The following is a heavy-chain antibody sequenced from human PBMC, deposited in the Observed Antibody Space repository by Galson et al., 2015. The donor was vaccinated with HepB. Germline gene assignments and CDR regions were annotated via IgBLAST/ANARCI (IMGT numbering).Heavy chain of an antibody. D-gene: IGHD6-6*01. V-gene: IGHV1-2*06. CDR3: ARDLGYSSSSVRY. Sequence: SVKVSCKASGYTFTGYYMHWVRQAPGQGLEWMGRINPNSGGTNYAQKFQGRVTMTRDTSISTAYMELSRLRSDDTAVYYCARDLGYSSSSVRYWGQGTLVTASS. CDR1: GYTFTGYY. J-gene: IGHJ4*02. CDR2: INPNSGGT.